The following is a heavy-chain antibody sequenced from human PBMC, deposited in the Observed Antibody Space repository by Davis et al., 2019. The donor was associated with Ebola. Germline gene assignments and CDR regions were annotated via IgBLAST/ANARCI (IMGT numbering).Heavy chain of an antibody. CDR1: GGSFSGYY. CDR3: ARQIGWGSGWYSGNNWFDP. V-gene: IGHV4-34*01. CDR2: INHSGST. J-gene: IGHJ5*02. D-gene: IGHD6-19*01. Sequence: SETLSLTCAVYGGSFSGYYWSWIRQPPGKGLEWIGEINHSGSTNYNPSLKSRVTISVDTSKNQFSLKLSSVTAADTAVYYRARQIGWGSGWYSGNNWFDPWGQGTLVTVSS.